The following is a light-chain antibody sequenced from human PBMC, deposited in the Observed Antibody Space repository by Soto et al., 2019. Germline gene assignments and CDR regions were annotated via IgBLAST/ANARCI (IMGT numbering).Light chain of an antibody. CDR1: QSVSSSY. Sequence: EIVLTQSPGTLSLSPGERATLSCRASQSVSSSYLAWYQQKPRKAPRLRIYGAFSRANRIPDRFSGSGSGTDFTLTISRLEHEELAVYDCQQYGSSPEAFGGATKVEIK. J-gene: IGKJ4*01. V-gene: IGKV3-20*01. CDR3: QQYGSSPEA. CDR2: GAF.